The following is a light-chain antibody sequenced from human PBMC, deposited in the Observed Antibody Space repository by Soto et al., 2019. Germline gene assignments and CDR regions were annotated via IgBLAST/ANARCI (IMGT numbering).Light chain of an antibody. CDR3: QQRSNCPST. CDR1: KSVSSY. Sequence: EIVLTHSPVTMSLSPGERATLSCRASKSVSSYLAWYQQKPGQAPRLLIYDASNRATGIPARFSGSGSGTDFTLTISSLEPEDFAVYYCQQRSNCPSTFGGGTKVEIK. V-gene: IGKV3-11*01. CDR2: DAS. J-gene: IGKJ4*02.